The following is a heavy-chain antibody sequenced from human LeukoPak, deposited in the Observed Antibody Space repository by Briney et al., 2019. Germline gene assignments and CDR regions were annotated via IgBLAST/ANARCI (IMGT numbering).Heavy chain of an antibody. CDR3: ARAQRATTVRLGSMAPPPDYSYYGMDV. CDR2: ISNSGIT. Sequence: PSETLSLTCTVSGGSISSFHWSWIRQPPGKGLECIGYISNSGITNYSPSFKSRVTISLDMSKNQFSLRLSSVTAADTAVYYCARAQRATTVRLGSMAPPPDYSYYGMDVWGQGTTVTVSS. CDR1: GGSISSFH. J-gene: IGHJ6*02. V-gene: IGHV4-59*01. D-gene: IGHD4-17*01.